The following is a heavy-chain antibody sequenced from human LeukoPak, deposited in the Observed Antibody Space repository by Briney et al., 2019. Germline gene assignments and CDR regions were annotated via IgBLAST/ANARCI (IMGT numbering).Heavy chain of an antibody. Sequence: GESLKISCKGSGYSFTSYWIGWVRPMPGKGLEWMGIIYPGDSDTRYSPSFQGQVTISADKSNSTAYLQWSSLKASDTAMYYCARIKTYYYDRSGYGAFDIWGQGTMVTVSS. V-gene: IGHV5-51*01. CDR1: GYSFTSYW. CDR2: IYPGDSDT. CDR3: ARIKTYYYDRSGYGAFDI. J-gene: IGHJ3*02. D-gene: IGHD3-22*01.